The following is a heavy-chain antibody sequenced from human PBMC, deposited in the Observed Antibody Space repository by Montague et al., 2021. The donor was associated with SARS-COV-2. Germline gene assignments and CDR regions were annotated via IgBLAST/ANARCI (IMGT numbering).Heavy chain of an antibody. J-gene: IGHJ5*02. CDR3: ARGSGSASATWFDP. D-gene: IGHD6-25*01. V-gene: IGHV4-59*11. Sequence: SESLSLVCTVSGGSIGSHYWSWIRLPPGKGLEWVGHIYYTGITKYKSSLKSRVTISVDTSKNQLSLKLDSVTAADTAVYYCARGSGSASATWFDPWGQGTLVTGSS. CDR2: IYYTGIT. CDR1: GGSIGSHY.